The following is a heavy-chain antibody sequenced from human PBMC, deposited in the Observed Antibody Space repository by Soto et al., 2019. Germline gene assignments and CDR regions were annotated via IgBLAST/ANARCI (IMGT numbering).Heavy chain of an antibody. V-gene: IGHV3-11*05. J-gene: IGHJ4*02. D-gene: IGHD2-2*01. CDR3: EAFVVVPAAPGRDY. CDR1: GFTFSDYY. Sequence: QVQLVESGGGLVKPGGSLRLSCAASGFTFSDYYMSWIRQAPGKGLEWVSYISSSSSYTNYADSVKGRFTISRDNAKNSLYLQMNSLRAADTAVYYCEAFVVVPAAPGRDYWGQGTLVTVSS. CDR2: ISSSSSYT.